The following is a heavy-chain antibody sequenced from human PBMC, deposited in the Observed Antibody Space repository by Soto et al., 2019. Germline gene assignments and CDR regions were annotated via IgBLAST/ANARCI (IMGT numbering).Heavy chain of an antibody. J-gene: IGHJ1*01. CDR1: GGSISSSSYY. Sequence: QLQLQESGPGLVKPSETLSLTCTVSGGSISSSSYYWGWIRQPPGKGLEWIGSIYYSGSTYYNPSLKSRVTISVDTSKNQFSLKLSSVTAADTAVYYCARQTAYCSGGSCYSGHFQHWGQGTLVTVSS. CDR2: IYYSGST. V-gene: IGHV4-39*01. CDR3: ARQTAYCSGGSCYSGHFQH. D-gene: IGHD2-15*01.